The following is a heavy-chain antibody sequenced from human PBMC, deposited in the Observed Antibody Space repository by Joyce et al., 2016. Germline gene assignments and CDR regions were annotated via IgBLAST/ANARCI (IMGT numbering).Heavy chain of an antibody. CDR3: ARERAGSLDY. D-gene: IGHD6-19*01. J-gene: IGHJ4*02. CDR2: IFYSGST. CDR1: GGSINIYY. Sequence: QVQLQESGPGLVKPSETLSLTCTVSGGSINIYYWSWIRQPPGKGLEWIGYIFYSGSTNYNPPLKSRVTISVDTSKNQFSLKLTSVTAADTAMYYCARERAGSLDYWGQGTLVTVSS. V-gene: IGHV4-59*01.